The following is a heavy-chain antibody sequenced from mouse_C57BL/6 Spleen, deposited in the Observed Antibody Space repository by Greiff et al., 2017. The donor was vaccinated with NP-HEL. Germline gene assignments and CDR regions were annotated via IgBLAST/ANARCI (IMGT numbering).Heavy chain of an antibody. CDR2: INPGSGGT. D-gene: IGHD1-1*01. CDR3: ARSEGIYYGSSYDY. CDR1: GYAFTNYL. J-gene: IGHJ2*01. Sequence: VKLMESGAELVRPGTSVKVSCKASGYAFTNYLIEWVKQRHGQGLEWIGVINPGSGGTNYNEKFKGKATLTADKSSSTAYMQLSSLTSEDSAVYFCARSEGIYYGSSYDYWGQGTTRTVSS. V-gene: IGHV1-54*01.